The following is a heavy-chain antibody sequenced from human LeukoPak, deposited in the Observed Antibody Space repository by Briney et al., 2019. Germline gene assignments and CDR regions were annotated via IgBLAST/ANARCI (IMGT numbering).Heavy chain of an antibody. CDR2: ISGSGGST. CDR1: GFTFSSYA. CDR3: AKDPLLYSTYVLPYYFDY. J-gene: IGHJ4*02. V-gene: IGHV3-23*01. Sequence: GGSLRLSCAASGFTFSSYAMSWVRQAPGKGLGWVSAISGSGGSTYYADSVKGRFTISRDNSKNTLYLQMNSLRAEDTAVYYCAKDPLLYSTYVLPYYFDYWGQGTLVTVSS. D-gene: IGHD4-11*01.